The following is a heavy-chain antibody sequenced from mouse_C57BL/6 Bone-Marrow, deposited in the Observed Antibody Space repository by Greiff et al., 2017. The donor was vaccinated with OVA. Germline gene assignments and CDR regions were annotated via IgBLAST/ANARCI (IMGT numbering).Heavy chain of an antibody. CDR1: GYTFTSYT. D-gene: IGHD1-1*01. J-gene: IGHJ3*01. CDR2: INPSSGYT. CDR3: AILLRAFAY. Sequence: QVQLKESGAELARPGASVKMSCKASGYTFTSYTMHWVKQRPGQGLEWIGYINPSSGYTKYNQKFKDKATLTADKSSSTAYRQLSSLTSEDSAVYYCAILLRAFAYWGQGTLVTVSA. V-gene: IGHV1-4*01.